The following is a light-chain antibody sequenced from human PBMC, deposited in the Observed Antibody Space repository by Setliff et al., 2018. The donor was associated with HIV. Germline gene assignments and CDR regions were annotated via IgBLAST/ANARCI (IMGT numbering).Light chain of an antibody. V-gene: IGLV2-23*01. CDR1: SSDVGSFNL. CDR3: CSSAPGVTWV. CDR2: EDI. Sequence: QSALTQPASVSGSPGQSITISCTGTSSDVGSFNLVSWYQHHPGKAPKLMIFEDIRRPSGVSNRFSASKSANTASLTISGLQAEDEADYYCCSSAPGVTWVFGGGTK. J-gene: IGLJ3*02.